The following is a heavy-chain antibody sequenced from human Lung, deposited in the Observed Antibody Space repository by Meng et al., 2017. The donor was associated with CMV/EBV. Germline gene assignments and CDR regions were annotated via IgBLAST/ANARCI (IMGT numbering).Heavy chain of an antibody. V-gene: IGHV4-34*01. Sequence: SETLSLXCAVYGGSFSGYYWSWIRQPPGKGLEWIGEINHSGSINYNPSLKSRVTISVDTSKDQFSLKLNSVTAADTAVYYCARAPIINDFWSGQVSNYFDNWGQGTLVTVSS. CDR1: GGSFSGYY. CDR2: INHSGSI. J-gene: IGHJ4*02. D-gene: IGHD3-3*01. CDR3: ARAPIINDFWSGQVSNYFDN.